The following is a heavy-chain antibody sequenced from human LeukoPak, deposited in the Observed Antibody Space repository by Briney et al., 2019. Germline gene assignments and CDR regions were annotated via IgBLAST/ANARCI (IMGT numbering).Heavy chain of an antibody. CDR2: IYYSGST. V-gene: IGHV4-39*01. CDR3: ATIEYSSSWSAPYYFDY. D-gene: IGHD6-13*01. J-gene: IGHJ4*02. CDR1: GGSISSSSYY. Sequence: SGTLSLTCTVSGGSISSSSYYWGWIRQPPGKGLEWIGSIYYSGSTYYNPSLKSRVTISVDTSKNQFSLKLSSVTAADTAVYYCATIEYSSSWSAPYYFDYWGQGTLVTVSS.